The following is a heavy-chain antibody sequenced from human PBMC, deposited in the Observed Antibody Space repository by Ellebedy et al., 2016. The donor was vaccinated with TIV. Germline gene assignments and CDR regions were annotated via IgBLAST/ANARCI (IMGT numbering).Heavy chain of an antibody. CDR1: GFTIDDYA. D-gene: IGHD6-25*01. CDR3: AKDKAALYAFDM. V-gene: IGHV3-9*01. J-gene: IGHJ3*02. CDR2: ISWNSGSI. Sequence: SLKISXVASGFTIDDYAMHWVRHAPGKGLEWVSGISWNSGSIGYADSVKGRFTISRDNAKNSLYLQMNSLRPEDTALYYCAKDKAALYAFDMWGQGTMVTVSS.